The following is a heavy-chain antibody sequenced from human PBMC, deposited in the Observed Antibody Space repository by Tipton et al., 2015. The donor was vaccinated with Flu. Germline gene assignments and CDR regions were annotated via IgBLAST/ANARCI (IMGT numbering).Heavy chain of an antibody. J-gene: IGHJ5*02. D-gene: IGHD2-2*01. V-gene: IGHV4-61*02. CDR2: IYTNANT. CDR3: AREARYCGSTSCSGVNWFDP. Sequence: TLSLTCTVSGGSISRGSYYYNWIRQPAGEGLEWIGRIYTNANTNYNPSLKSRVTTSVDTSKNQFSLKLGSVTAADTAVYYCAREARYCGSTSCSGVNWFDPWGQGTLVAVSS. CDR1: GGSISRGSYY.